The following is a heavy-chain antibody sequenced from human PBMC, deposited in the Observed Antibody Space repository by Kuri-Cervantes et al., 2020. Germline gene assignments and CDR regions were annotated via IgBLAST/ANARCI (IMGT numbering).Heavy chain of an antibody. CDR3: ARLKLRYFDWSTTGGGAFDI. J-gene: IGHJ3*02. V-gene: IGHV4-30-2*01. Sequence: SETLSLTCAVSGGSISSGGYSWSWMRQPPGKGLEWIGYIYHSGSTYYNPSLKSRVTISVDRSKNQFSLKLSSVTAADTAVYYCARLKLRYFDWSTTGGGAFDIWGQGTMVTVSS. CDR1: GGSISSGGYS. CDR2: IYHSGST. D-gene: IGHD3-9*01.